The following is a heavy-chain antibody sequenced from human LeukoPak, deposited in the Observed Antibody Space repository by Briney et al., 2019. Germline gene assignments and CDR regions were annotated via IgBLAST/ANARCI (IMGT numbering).Heavy chain of an antibody. Sequence: WASVKVSCKASGYTSTSYYMHWVRQAPGQGLEWMGIINPSGGSTSYAQKFQGRVTMTRDTSTSTVYMELSSLRSEDTAVYYCAAARQYCSGGSCYSDSFQHWGQGTLVTVSS. CDR1: GYTSTSYY. J-gene: IGHJ1*01. CDR3: AAARQYCSGGSCYSDSFQH. D-gene: IGHD2-15*01. CDR2: INPSGGST. V-gene: IGHV1-46*01.